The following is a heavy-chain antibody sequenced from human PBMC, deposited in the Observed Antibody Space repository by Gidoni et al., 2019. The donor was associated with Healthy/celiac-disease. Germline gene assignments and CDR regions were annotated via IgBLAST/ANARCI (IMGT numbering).Heavy chain of an antibody. CDR2: IYSGGST. CDR3: ARDRGGSSWWDGMDV. Sequence: EVQLVESGGGLVQPGGSLRLSCAASGFTVSSNYMSWVRQAPGKGLEWVSVIYSGGSTYYADSVKGRFTISRDNSKNTLYLQMNSLRAEDTAVYYCARDRGGSSWWDGMDVWGQGTTVTVSS. CDR1: GFTVSSNY. D-gene: IGHD6-13*01. V-gene: IGHV3-66*02. J-gene: IGHJ6*02.